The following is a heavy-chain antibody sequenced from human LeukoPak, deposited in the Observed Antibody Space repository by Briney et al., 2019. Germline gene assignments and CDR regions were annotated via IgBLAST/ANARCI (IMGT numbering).Heavy chain of an antibody. CDR3: ARYSSSSGGASYYLDY. J-gene: IGHJ4*01. V-gene: IGHV3-74*01. CDR2: ISGDGSVT. Sequence: GFLRLSCTASGFTLRNYWMHWVRQVPGKRLVWVSRISGDGSVTNYADSVQGRLTISRDNAKNILYLQINNLRSEDTAVYYCARYSSSSGGASYYLDYWGHGTLVTVSS. CDR1: GFTLRNYW. D-gene: IGHD6-6*01.